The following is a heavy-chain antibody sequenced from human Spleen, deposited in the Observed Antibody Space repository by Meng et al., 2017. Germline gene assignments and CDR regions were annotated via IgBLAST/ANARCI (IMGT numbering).Heavy chain of an antibody. CDR2: ISSSSSI. V-gene: IGHV3-69-1*01. Sequence: GESLKISCAASGFTFSDYCMNWVRQAPGKGLEWVSSISSSSSIYYADSVKGRFTISRDNAKNSLYLQMNSLRAEDTAVYYCARDLYYDSSGYPGVSGYWGQGTRVTVSS. J-gene: IGHJ4*02. CDR3: ARDLYYDSSGYPGVSGY. D-gene: IGHD3-22*01. CDR1: GFTFSDYC.